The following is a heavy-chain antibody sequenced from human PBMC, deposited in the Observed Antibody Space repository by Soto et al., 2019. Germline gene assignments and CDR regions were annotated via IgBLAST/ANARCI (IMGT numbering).Heavy chain of an antibody. V-gene: IGHV3-23*01. J-gene: IGHJ4*02. CDR3: AKSRYSYSSGHFYDY. Sequence: PGGSLRLSCAASAFTFNNYAMSWVRQAPGKGMERGSDTGRSKRTTYKANTVKGPFTNSTDNSNSTLILQMSSRRAEDIVVYYCAKSRYSYSSGHFYDYWGQSTLVTVS. D-gene: IGHD3-22*01. CDR2: TGRSKRTT. CDR1: AFTFNNYA.